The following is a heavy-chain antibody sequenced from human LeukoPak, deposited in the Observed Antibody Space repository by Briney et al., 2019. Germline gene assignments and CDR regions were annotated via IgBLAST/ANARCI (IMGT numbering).Heavy chain of an antibody. CDR1: GLTFSRYW. D-gene: IGHD3-9*01. Sequence: PGGSLRLSCAASGLTFSRYWMNWVRQAPGKGLEWVASIKQDGGAQYYVDSVRGRFTISRDNAKDLLYLQMHSLRAEDTAVYYCTTAHLYYSPLTGYSPQYYFDYWGQGTLVTVSS. CDR2: IKQDGGAQ. V-gene: IGHV3-7*01. CDR3: TTAHLYYSPLTGYSPQYYFDY. J-gene: IGHJ4*02.